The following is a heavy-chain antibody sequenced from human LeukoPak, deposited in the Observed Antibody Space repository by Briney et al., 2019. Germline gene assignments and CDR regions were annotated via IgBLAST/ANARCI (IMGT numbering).Heavy chain of an antibody. CDR2: ISRSGNT. J-gene: IGHJ4*02. CDR3: AREGAQDFDF. V-gene: IGHV4-38-2*02. CDR1: GYSISSGYY. Sequence: SETLSLTCTVTGYSISSGYYWGWIRQPAGKGLEWIGTISRSGNTYYNPSLKSRLTISVDTSKNQFSLKLSSVTAADTADYFCAREGAQDFDFWGQGTLVTVSS. D-gene: IGHD2-15*01.